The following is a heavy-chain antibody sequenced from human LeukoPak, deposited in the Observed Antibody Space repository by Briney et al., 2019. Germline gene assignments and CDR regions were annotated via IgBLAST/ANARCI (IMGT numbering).Heavy chain of an antibody. J-gene: IGHJ4*02. CDR3: ARGPPVGYGDY. CDR1: GGSITSYY. D-gene: IGHD2-8*02. CDR2: ISYSGST. V-gene: IGHV4-59*12. Sequence: SETLSLTCVVSGGSITSYYWSWIRQPPGKGLEWIAYISYSGSTNYNPSLKSPVTISVDTSKNQFSLKLSSVTAADTAVYYCARGPPVGYGDYWGQGTLVTVSS.